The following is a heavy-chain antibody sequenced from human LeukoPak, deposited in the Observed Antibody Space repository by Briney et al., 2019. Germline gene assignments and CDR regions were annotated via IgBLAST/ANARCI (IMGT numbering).Heavy chain of an antibody. D-gene: IGHD5-18*01. J-gene: IGHJ5*02. CDR2: ISAYNGNT. CDR3: ARDRIQLWLNWFDP. CDR1: GYTFTSYG. Sequence: RASVKVSCKASGYTFTSYGISWVRQAPGQGLEWMGWISAYNGNTNYAQKLQGRVTMTTDTSTSTAYMELRSLRSDDTAVYYCARDRIQLWLNWFDPWGQGTLVTVSS. V-gene: IGHV1-18*01.